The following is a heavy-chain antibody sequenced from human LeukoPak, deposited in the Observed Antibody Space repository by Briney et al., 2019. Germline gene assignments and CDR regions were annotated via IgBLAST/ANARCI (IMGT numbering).Heavy chain of an antibody. CDR2: ISYDGSNK. CDR1: GFTFSSYA. V-gene: IGHV3-30-3*01. D-gene: IGHD2-15*01. CDR3: ASIVVVVAANGSDAFDI. J-gene: IGHJ3*02. Sequence: QPGRSLRLSCAASGFTFSSYAMHWVRQAPGKGLEWVAVISYDGSNKYYADSVKGRFTISRDNSKNTLYLQMNSLRAEDTAVYYCASIVVVVAANGSDAFDIWGQGTMVTVSS.